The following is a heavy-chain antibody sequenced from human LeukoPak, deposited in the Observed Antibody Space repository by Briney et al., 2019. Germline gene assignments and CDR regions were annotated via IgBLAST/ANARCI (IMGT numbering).Heavy chain of an antibody. CDR2: IIPIFGTA. CDR3: ARAKVRGVTDSPDA. D-gene: IGHD3-10*01. CDR1: GGTFSSYA. Sequence: SVKVSCKSSGGTFSSYAISWVRQAPGQGLEWMGRIIPIFGTANYAQKFQGRVTITTDESTSTAYMELSSLRSEDTAVYYCARAKVRGVTDSPDAWGKGTTVTVSS. J-gene: IGHJ6*04. V-gene: IGHV1-69*05.